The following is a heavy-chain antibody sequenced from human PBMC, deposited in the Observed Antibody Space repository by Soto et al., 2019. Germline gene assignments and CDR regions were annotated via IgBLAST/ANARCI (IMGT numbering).Heavy chain of an antibody. D-gene: IGHD5-18*01. CDR3: ARGGDTAMVAFDY. CDR2: INHSGST. Sequence: SETLSLTCAVYGGSFSGYYWSWIRQPPGKGLEWIGEINHSGSTNYNPSLKSRVTISVDTSKNQFSLKLSSVTAADTAVYYCARGGDTAMVAFDYWGQGTLVTVYS. V-gene: IGHV4-34*01. J-gene: IGHJ4*02. CDR1: GGSFSGYY.